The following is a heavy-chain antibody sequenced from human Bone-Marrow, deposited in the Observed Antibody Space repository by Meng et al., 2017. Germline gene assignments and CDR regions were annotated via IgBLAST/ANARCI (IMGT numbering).Heavy chain of an antibody. V-gene: IGHV1-2*02. CDR1: GYTFTAHY. Sequence: ASVKVSCKASGYTFTAHYIHWVRQAPGQGFEWMGWINPYSGDTDFAQRFQGRLTMTRDTSISTAYMELSRLTSDDTAVYYCASEGYCTNGVCLNYFHPWGQGTLVTVSS. D-gene: IGHD2-8*01. J-gene: IGHJ5*02. CDR2: INPYSGDT. CDR3: ASEGYCTNGVCLNYFHP.